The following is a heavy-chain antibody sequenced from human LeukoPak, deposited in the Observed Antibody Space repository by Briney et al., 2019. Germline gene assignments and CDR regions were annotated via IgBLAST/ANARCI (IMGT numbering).Heavy chain of an antibody. CDR2: ISGSGSST. Sequence: PGGSLRLSCAASGFTFNSYAMNWVRQTPGKGLEWVSTISGSGSSTYYADSVKGRFTISRDNSENTLYLHVDNLRAEDTALYYCAKDSRGYYKPVDYWGQGTLVTVSS. D-gene: IGHD3-22*01. CDR3: AKDSRGYYKPVDY. V-gene: IGHV3-23*01. CDR1: GFTFNSYA. J-gene: IGHJ4*02.